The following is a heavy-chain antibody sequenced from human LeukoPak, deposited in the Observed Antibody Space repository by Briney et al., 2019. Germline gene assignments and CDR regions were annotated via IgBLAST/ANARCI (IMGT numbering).Heavy chain of an antibody. J-gene: IGHJ5*02. CDR1: GGSISSSSYY. CDR2: IYYSGST. V-gene: IGHV4-39*07. D-gene: IGHD3-3*01. Sequence: PSETLSLTCTVSGGSISSSSYYWGWIRQPPGKGLEWIGSIYYSGSTYYNPSLKSRVTISVDTSNNQFSLKLSSVTAADTAVYYCARAKSQGFTIFGVVIESFDPWGQGTLVTVSS. CDR3: ARAKSQGFTIFGVVIESFDP.